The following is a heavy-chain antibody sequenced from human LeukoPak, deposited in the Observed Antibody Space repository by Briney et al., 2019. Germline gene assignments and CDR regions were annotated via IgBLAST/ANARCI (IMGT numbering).Heavy chain of an antibody. J-gene: IGHJ4*02. V-gene: IGHV1-69*05. CDR1: GGTFSSYA. CDR2: IIPIFGTA. CDR3: ARGRQGYYFDY. Sequence: EASVKVSCKSSGGTFSSYAISWVRQAPGQGLEWMGGIIPIFGTANYAQKFQGRVTITTDESTSTAYMELSSLRSEDTAVYYFARGRQGYYFDYWGQGTLVTVSS.